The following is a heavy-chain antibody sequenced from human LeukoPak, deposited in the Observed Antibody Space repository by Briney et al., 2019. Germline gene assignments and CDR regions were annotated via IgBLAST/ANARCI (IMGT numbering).Heavy chain of an antibody. Sequence: PSETLSLTCTVSGGSISSYYWGWIRQPPGKGLEWIGSIYHSGSTYYNPSLKSRVTISVDTSKNQFSLKLSSVTAADTAVYYCARQRGIAAAGSRFDYWGQGTLVTVSS. V-gene: IGHV4-38-2*02. CDR2: IYHSGST. CDR3: ARQRGIAAAGSRFDY. CDR1: GGSISSYY. D-gene: IGHD6-13*01. J-gene: IGHJ4*02.